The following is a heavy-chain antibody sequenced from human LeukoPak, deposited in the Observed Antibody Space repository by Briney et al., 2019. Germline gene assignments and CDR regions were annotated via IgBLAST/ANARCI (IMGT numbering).Heavy chain of an antibody. CDR3: ARLGFYWGYYYMDV. V-gene: IGHV4-34*01. D-gene: IGHD7-27*01. Sequence: SETLSLTCAVYGGSFSGYYWSWIRQPPGKGLEWIGEINHSGSTNYNPSLKSRVTISVDTSKNQFSLRLSSVTAADTAVYYCARLGFYWGYYYMDVWGKGTTVTVSS. CDR1: GGSFSGYY. CDR2: INHSGST. J-gene: IGHJ6*03.